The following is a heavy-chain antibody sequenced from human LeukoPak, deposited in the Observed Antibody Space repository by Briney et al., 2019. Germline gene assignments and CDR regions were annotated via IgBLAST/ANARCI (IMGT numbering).Heavy chain of an antibody. CDR1: VYIFTGYY. J-gene: IGHJ4*02. CDR2: INPNSGGI. CDR3: ARVDIVMALYYFDY. Sequence: APVKVSCKASVYIFTGYYMHWVRQAPGQGLEWMGWINPNSGGIKYAQKFQGRVTMTRDTSISTAYMELSSLRSDDTAVYYCARVDIVMALYYFDYWGQGTQVTVSS. D-gene: IGHD5-12*01. V-gene: IGHV1-2*02.